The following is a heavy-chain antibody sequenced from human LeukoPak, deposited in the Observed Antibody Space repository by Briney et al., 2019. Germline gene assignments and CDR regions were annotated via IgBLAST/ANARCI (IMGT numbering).Heavy chain of an antibody. CDR1: GGSFSGYY. V-gene: IGHV4-34*01. CDR3: ATGQIGVVNY. J-gene: IGHJ4*02. D-gene: IGHD3-3*01. CDR2: INHSGST. Sequence: PSETLSLTCAVCGGSFSGYYWSWIRQPPGKGLEWTGEINHSGSTNYNPSLKSRVTISVDTSKNQFSLKLSSVTAADTAVYYCATGQIGVVNYWGQGTLVTVSS.